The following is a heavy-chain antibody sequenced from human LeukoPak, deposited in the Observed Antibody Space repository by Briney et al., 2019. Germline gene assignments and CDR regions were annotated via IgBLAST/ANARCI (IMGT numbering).Heavy chain of an antibody. CDR2: ISANAVST. CDR1: RFTFSSYT. J-gene: IGHJ6*03. D-gene: IGHD2-2*01. Sequence: LTGGSLRLSCADSRFTFSSYTMNWVRQAPGKGLEWVSGISANAVSTYYADSVKGRFTISRDNSKNTLYLHMDRLGTEDTAVYYCASMPSTEIYYFYYMDVWGKGTTVTVSS. CDR3: ASMPSTEIYYFYYMDV. V-gene: IGHV3-23*01.